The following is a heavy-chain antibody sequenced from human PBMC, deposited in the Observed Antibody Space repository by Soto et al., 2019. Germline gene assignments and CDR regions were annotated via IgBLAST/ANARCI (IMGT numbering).Heavy chain of an antibody. CDR3: ARFGGDDFGDSGGFDY. D-gene: IGHD4-17*01. CDR2: IYYSGRT. Sequence: PSETRSVSRNVCGGCISCYCSTWIRQPPGKGLEWIGYIYYSGRTNYNPSLKSRVSISVDTSKNHFSLQLRSVTAADTAVYYCARFGGDDFGDSGGFDYGGQGTLVTVSS. V-gene: IGHV4-59*01. J-gene: IGHJ4*02. CDR1: GGCISCYC.